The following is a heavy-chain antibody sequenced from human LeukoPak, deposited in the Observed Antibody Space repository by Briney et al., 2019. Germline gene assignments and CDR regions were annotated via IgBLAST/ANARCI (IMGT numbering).Heavy chain of an antibody. V-gene: IGHV3-74*01. CDR3: AKNSKWLVQDY. D-gene: IGHD6-19*01. CDR2: IDSDGSST. CDR1: GFTFSSYW. Sequence: PGGSLRLSCAASGFTFSSYWMHWVRQAPGKGLVWVSRIDSDGSSTSYADSVKGRFTISRDNSKNALYLQMNSLRAEDTAVYYCAKNSKWLVQDYWGQGTLVTVSS. J-gene: IGHJ4*02.